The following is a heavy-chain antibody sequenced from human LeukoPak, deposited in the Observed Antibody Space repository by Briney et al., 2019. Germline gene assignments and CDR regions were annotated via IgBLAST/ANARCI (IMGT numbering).Heavy chain of an antibody. CDR2: ISTTGST. J-gene: IGHJ4*02. CDR3: ARETYSGSPPYYFDY. CDR1: GGSIGSGSDY. V-gene: IGHV4-61*02. D-gene: IGHD3-10*01. Sequence: SETLSLTCSVSGGSIGSGSDYWSWIRQPAWKGLEWIGRISTTGSTNYNPSLKNRVTISVDTSRNQFSLKLSSVTAADTAVYYCARETYSGSPPYYFDYWGQGTLVTVSS.